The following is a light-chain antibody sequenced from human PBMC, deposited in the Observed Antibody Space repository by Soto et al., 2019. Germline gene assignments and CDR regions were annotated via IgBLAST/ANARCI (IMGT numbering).Light chain of an antibody. Sequence: DIVMTQSPDSLAVSLVERATINCKSSQSVLYSSNNKNYLAWYQQKPGQPPKLLIYWASTRESGVPERFSGSGYGTDFTLTISSLQAEDVAVYYCQQYYSTPPYTFGQGTKLEIK. V-gene: IGKV4-1*01. CDR2: WAS. J-gene: IGKJ2*01. CDR1: QSVLYSSNNKNY. CDR3: QQYYSTPPYT.